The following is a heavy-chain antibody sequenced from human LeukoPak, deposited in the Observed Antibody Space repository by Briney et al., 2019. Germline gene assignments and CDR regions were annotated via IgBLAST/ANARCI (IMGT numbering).Heavy chain of an antibody. Sequence: GGSLRLSCAASGFTFSSCDMHWVRQATGKGLEWVSAIGTAGDTYYPGSVKGRFTISRENAKNSLYLQMNSLRAGDTAVYYCARGRPGASHSNENWFDPWGQGTLVTVSS. CDR3: ARGRPGASHSNENWFDP. CDR1: GFTFSSCD. CDR2: IGTAGDT. D-gene: IGHD6-6*01. J-gene: IGHJ5*02. V-gene: IGHV3-13*01.